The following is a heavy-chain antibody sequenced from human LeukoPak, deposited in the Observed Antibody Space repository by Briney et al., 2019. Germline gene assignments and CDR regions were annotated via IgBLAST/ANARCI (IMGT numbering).Heavy chain of an antibody. CDR3: AGDDIRFPGY. CDR2: ISGSGGST. Sequence: PGGSLRLSCAASGFTFSTYAMTWVRQAPGKGLEWVSGISGSGGSTYYADAVKGRFTISRDNSKKTLYLQMNSLTAEDTAVYYCAGDDIRFPGYWGQGTLVTVSS. D-gene: IGHD3-16*01. V-gene: IGHV3-23*01. J-gene: IGHJ4*02. CDR1: GFTFSTYA.